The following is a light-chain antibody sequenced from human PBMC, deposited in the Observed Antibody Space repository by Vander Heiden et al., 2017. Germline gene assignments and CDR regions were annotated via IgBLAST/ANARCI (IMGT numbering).Light chain of an antibody. CDR3: NSRDSSGNHDV. CDR1: SLSSYY. J-gene: IGLJ2*01. CDR2: GKN. Sequence: SSELTQDPAVSVALGQTVSISCQGDSLSSYYASWYQQKPGQAPVLVIYGKNNRPSGIPDGFSGSSSGNTASLTSTGAQAEDEADYYCNSRDSSGNHDVFGGGTKLTVL. V-gene: IGLV3-19*01.